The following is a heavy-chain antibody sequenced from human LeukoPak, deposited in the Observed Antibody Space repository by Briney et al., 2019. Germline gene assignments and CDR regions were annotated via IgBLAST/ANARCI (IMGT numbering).Heavy chain of an antibody. CDR1: GFTFSSYA. CDR2: ISGSGGST. CDR3: AKSLYYDSSGANYYYYYMDV. J-gene: IGHJ6*03. V-gene: IGHV3-23*01. Sequence: PGGSLRLSCAASGFTFSSYAMSWVRQAPGKGLEWVSAISGSGGSTYYADSVKGRFTISRDNSKNTLYLQMNSLRAEDTAVYYCAKSLYYDSSGANYYYYYMDVWGKGTTATVSS. D-gene: IGHD3-22*01.